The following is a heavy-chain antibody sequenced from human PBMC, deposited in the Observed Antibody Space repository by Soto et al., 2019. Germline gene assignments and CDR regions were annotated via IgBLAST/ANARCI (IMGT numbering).Heavy chain of an antibody. CDR3: AGDPDSHYNDSHASSYP. D-gene: IGHD4-4*01. CDR1: GGTFSTYT. J-gene: IGHJ5*02. CDR2: IIPIIGII. V-gene: IGHV1-69*08. Sequence: QVQLVQSGAEVKKPGSSVKVSCKASGGTFSTYTITWVRQAPGQGLEWMGRIIPIIGIINYAQKFQGRVTISADKFTSTAYKELTGLRSDDTAVYYCAGDPDSHYNDSHASSYPWGQGTLVTVSS.